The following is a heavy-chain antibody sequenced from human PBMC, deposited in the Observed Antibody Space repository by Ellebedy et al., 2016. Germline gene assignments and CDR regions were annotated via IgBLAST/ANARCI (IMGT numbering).Heavy chain of an antibody. V-gene: IGHV1-69*13. J-gene: IGHJ6*02. CDR1: GGTFSSYA. D-gene: IGHD3-10*01. Sequence: SVKVSXKASGGTFSSYAISWVRQAPGQGLEWMGGIIPIFGTANYAQKFQGRVTITADESTSTAYMELSSLRSEDTAVYYCARVVRGVIIGYGMDVWGQGTTVTVSS. CDR3: ARVVRGVIIGYGMDV. CDR2: IIPIFGTA.